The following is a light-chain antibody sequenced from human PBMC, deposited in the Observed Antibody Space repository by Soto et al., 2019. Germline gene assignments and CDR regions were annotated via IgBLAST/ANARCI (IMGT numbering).Light chain of an antibody. V-gene: IGLV1-44*01. J-gene: IGLJ3*02. Sequence: QSVLTQPPSASGTPGQRVTISCSGSSSNIGSNPVNWYQQLPGTAPKLLIYSNNQRPSGVPDRFSGSKSGTSASLAISGLQSEDEADYSCAAWDDSLTGWVFGGGTKVTVL. CDR3: AAWDDSLTGWV. CDR2: SNN. CDR1: SSNIGSNP.